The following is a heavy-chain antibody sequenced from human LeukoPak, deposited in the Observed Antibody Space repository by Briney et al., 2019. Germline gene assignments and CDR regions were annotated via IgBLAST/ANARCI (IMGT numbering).Heavy chain of an antibody. Sequence: GGSLRLSCAASGFTFSSYSMNWVRQAPGKGLEWVSSISSSSSYIYYADSVKGRFTISRDDAKNTLYLQMNSLRAEDTAVYYCAREGSGYLGELSSFDYWGQGTLVTVSS. J-gene: IGHJ4*02. CDR3: AREGSGYLGELSSFDY. CDR2: ISSSSSYI. D-gene: IGHD3-16*02. CDR1: GFTFSSYS. V-gene: IGHV3-21*01.